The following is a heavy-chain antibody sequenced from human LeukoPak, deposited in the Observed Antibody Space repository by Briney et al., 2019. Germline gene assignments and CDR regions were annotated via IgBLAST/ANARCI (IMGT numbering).Heavy chain of an antibody. J-gene: IGHJ4*02. CDR1: GITVSTNY. CDR3: ASMVRGTASGY. V-gene: IGHV3-66*01. CDR2: IYSSGNT. D-gene: IGHD3-10*01. Sequence: GGSLRLSCAVSGITVSTNYMGWVRQAPGKGLEWVSVIYSSGNTYYADSVKGRFTISRDNSKNTLYLQITNLRAEDTAVYYCASMVRGTASGYWGQGTLVTVSS.